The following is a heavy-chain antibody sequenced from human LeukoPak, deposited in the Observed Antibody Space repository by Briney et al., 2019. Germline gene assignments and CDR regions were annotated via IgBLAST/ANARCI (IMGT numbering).Heavy chain of an antibody. CDR1: GGSISRSY. J-gene: IGHJ5*02. Sequence: SETLSLTCTVSGGSISRSYWNWVRQPPGKGLEWIGRISYSETTNYNPSLKSRVTISSDTSKNQLSLKLTSVTAAHTAVYYGARREVEMRASASGNWLGPWGQGTLVTVSS. CDR2: ISYSETT. D-gene: IGHD3-10*01. CDR3: ARREVEMRASASGNWLGP. V-gene: IGHV4-59*08.